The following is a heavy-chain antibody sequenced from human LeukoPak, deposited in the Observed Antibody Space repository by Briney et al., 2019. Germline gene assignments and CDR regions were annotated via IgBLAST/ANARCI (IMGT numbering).Heavy chain of an antibody. CDR1: GFTFSGSA. CDR2: IRSKANSYAT. V-gene: IGHV3-73*01. D-gene: IGHD3-3*01. CDR3: TNPTGYDFWSGYYGFDP. Sequence: GGSLRLSCAASGFTFSGSAMHWVRQASGKGLEWVGRIRSKANSYATAYAASVKGRFTISRDDSKNTAYLQMNSLKTEDTAVYYCTNPTGYDFWSGYYGFDPWGQGTLVTVSS. J-gene: IGHJ5*02.